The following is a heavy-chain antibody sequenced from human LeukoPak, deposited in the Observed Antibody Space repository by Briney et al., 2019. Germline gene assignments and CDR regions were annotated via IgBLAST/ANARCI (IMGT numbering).Heavy chain of an antibody. D-gene: IGHD3-16*02. CDR1: GFTFSSYG. Sequence: GGSLRLSCAASGFTFSSYGMHWVRQSPGRGLEWVSFLSFGGSNEFYADSLRGRFTISGDNSKDTLYLQMDSLRAEDTALYYCAREEHDYVWGSYRYYYYYGIDVWGQGTTVTVSS. V-gene: IGHV3-30*03. CDR3: AREEHDYVWGSYRYYYYYGIDV. J-gene: IGHJ6*02. CDR2: LSFGGSNE.